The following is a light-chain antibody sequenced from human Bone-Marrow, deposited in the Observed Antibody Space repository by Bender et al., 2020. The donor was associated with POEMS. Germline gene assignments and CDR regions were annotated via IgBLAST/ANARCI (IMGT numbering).Light chain of an antibody. J-gene: IGLJ3*02. Sequence: QSALTHPASVSGSPGQSITISCTDVANYNLVSWYQQHPGKAPKLIIYEATKRPSGVSHRFSGSKSGNTASLTVSGLQAEDEADYYCSSYASTNNKLFGGGTKVTVL. CDR3: SSYASTNNKL. V-gene: IGLV2-14*02. CDR2: EAT. CDR1: VANYNL.